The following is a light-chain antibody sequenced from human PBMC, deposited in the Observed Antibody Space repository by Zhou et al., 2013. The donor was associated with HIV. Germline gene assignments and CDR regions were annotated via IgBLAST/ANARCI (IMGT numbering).Light chain of an antibody. CDR1: QSLSSW. J-gene: IGKJ5*01. V-gene: IGKV1-5*03. CDR3: QQCNSYSIT. CDR2: KTI. Sequence: DIQMTQSPSTLSASVGDRVSITCRASQSLSSWLAWYQQKPGKAPKLLIYKTINLESGVPSRFSGSGSGTEFTLTINSLQPDDFATYFCQQCNSYSITFGQGTRLEIK.